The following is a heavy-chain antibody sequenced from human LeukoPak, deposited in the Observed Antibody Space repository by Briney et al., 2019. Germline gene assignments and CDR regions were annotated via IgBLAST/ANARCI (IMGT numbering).Heavy chain of an antibody. J-gene: IGHJ3*02. CDR1: GLSVGTNY. CDR3: ARDTGSGYCSGGRCRGAFDI. CDR2: IYSGDNT. V-gene: IGHV3-53*01. Sequence: PGGCLRLSCAASGLSVGTNYIAWVRQAPGKGLERVSVIYSGDNTYNADSVKGRFTISRDTPKNTLYLQMNSLRAEDPAVYYCARDTGSGYCSGGRCRGAFDIWGQGTMVTVSS. D-gene: IGHD2-15*01.